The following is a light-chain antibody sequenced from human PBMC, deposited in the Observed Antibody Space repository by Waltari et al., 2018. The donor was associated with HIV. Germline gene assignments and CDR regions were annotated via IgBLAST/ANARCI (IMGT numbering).Light chain of an antibody. CDR3: QSYDSSLSAWV. J-gene: IGLJ3*02. Sequence: QPVLTQPPSVSGAPGLGVTVSCTGSGSNIGAGYDVHWYQQLPGTAPKLLIYVYINRPPGVPDRFSASKSGTSASLAITGLQPEDEADYYCQSYDSSLSAWVFGGGTKLTVL. V-gene: IGLV1-40*01. CDR1: GSNIGAGYD. CDR2: VYI.